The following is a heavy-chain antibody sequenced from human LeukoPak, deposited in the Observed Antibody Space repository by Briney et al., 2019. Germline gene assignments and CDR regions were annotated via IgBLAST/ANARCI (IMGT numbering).Heavy chain of an antibody. CDR3: ARSYDSSGYYYMVRNDAFDI. V-gene: IGHV1-24*01. CDR1: GYTLTELS. J-gene: IGHJ3*02. CDR2: FDPEDGET. D-gene: IGHD3-22*01. Sequence: GASVKVSCKVSGYTLTELSMHWVRQAPGKGLEWMGGFDPEDGETIYAQKFQGRVTMTEDTSTDTAYMELSSLRSEDTAVYYCARSYDSSGYYYMVRNDAFDIWGQGTMVTVSS.